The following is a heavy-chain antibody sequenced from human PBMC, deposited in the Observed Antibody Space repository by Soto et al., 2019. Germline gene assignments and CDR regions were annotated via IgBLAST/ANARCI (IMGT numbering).Heavy chain of an antibody. J-gene: IGHJ5*02. Sequence: PGGSLRLSCAASGFTFSSYSMNWVRQAPGKGLEWVSSISSSSSYIYYADSVKGRFTISRDNAKNSLYLQMNGLRAEDTAVYYCARDFWSGPNWFDPWGQGTLVTVSS. CDR2: ISSSSSYI. D-gene: IGHD3-3*01. CDR1: GFTFSSYS. CDR3: ARDFWSGPNWFDP. V-gene: IGHV3-21*01.